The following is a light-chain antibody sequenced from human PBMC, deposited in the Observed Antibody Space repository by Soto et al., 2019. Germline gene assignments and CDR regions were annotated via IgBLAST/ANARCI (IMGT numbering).Light chain of an antibody. CDR1: QGISSW. V-gene: IGKV1-12*01. CDR3: QQAGIFPLT. J-gene: IGKJ4*01. Sequence: DIQMTQSPSSVSASVGDRVIITCRASQGISSWLAWYQQKPGKAPNLLIYTASSLQSGVPSRFSGSGAGTDFTFTISGLQPEDVGTYYCQQAGIFPLTFGGGTKVEIK. CDR2: TAS.